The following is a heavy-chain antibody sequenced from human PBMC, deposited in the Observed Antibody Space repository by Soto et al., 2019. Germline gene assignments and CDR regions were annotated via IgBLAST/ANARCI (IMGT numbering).Heavy chain of an antibody. CDR2: IIPIFNST. J-gene: IGHJ4*02. D-gene: IGHD2-2*02. Sequence: SVKVSFKVSGSRFSNYVISWVRQAPGHGLEWLGRIIPIFNSTKYAQNFQGRVTITADKSTSTASLELSSLRSDDTAVYYCAREGRGKKAGYNGLVSLGYWGQGTLVTVSS. CDR3: AREGRGKKAGYNGLVSLGY. V-gene: IGHV1-69*06. CDR1: GSRFSNYV.